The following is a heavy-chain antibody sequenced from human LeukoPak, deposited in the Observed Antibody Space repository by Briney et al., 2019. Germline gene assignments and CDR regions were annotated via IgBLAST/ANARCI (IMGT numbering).Heavy chain of an antibody. CDR1: GFTFSSYS. CDR3: ATTLHSGYYDLY. J-gene: IGHJ4*02. D-gene: IGHD3-22*01. CDR2: ISSSSSTI. V-gene: IGHV3-48*01. Sequence: GGSLRLSCAASGFTFSSYSMNWVRQAPGKGLEWVSYISSSSSTIYYADSVKGRFTISRDDAKNSLYLQMNSLRAEDTAVYYCATTLHSGYYDLYWGQGTLVTVSS.